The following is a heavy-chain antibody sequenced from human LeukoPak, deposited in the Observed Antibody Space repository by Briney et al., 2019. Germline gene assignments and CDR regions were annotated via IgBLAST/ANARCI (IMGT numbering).Heavy chain of an antibody. Sequence: PGGSLRLFCAASGFTFTNSWMAWVRQSPGKGLEGVANIKQDGSTKHYVASLKGRFTISRDNPKNSLYLQMNSLRADDTAVYYCARDTDGSLDYWGHGILVTVAS. CDR3: ARDTDGSLDY. CDR1: GFTFTNSW. V-gene: IGHV3-7*01. CDR2: IKQDGSTK. D-gene: IGHD1-26*01. J-gene: IGHJ4*01.